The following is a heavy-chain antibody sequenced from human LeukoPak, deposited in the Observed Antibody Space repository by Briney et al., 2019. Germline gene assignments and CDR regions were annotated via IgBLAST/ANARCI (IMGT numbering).Heavy chain of an antibody. D-gene: IGHD2-21*01. CDR2: IYHSGST. CDR3: ARALSAPDILWWRGRWFDP. V-gene: IGHV4-39*07. CDR1: GGSISTSNYY. Sequence: PSETLSLTCTVSGGSISTSNYYWGWIRQPPGKGLEWIGNIYHSGSTNYNPSLKSRVTISVDTSKNQFSLKLSSVTAADTAVYYCARALSAPDILWWRGRWFDPWGQGTLVTVSS. J-gene: IGHJ5*02.